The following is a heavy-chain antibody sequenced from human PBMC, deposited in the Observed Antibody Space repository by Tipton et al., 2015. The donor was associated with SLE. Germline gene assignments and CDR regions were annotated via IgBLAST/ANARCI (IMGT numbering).Heavy chain of an antibody. D-gene: IGHD3-3*01. Sequence: TLSLTCTVSGGSISSSSYYWGWIRQPPGKGLEWIGSIYYSGSTYYNPSLKSRVTISVDTSKNQFSLKLSSVTAADTAVYYCARWRYFDYWGQGTLVTVSS. CDR1: GGSISSSSYY. V-gene: IGHV4-39*01. CDR2: IYYSGST. J-gene: IGHJ4*02. CDR3: ARWRYFDY.